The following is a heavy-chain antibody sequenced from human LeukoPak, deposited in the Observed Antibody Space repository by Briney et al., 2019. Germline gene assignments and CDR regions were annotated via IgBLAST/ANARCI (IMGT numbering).Heavy chain of an antibody. V-gene: IGHV3-48*04. D-gene: IGHD6-6*01. Sequence: LGGSLRLSCAASGFTLSTYSMNWVRQAPGKGLEWVSYISSSGNTIYYADSVKGRFTISRDNAKNSLFLQMNSLRAEDTAVYYCARRRDFDYWGQGTLVAVSS. J-gene: IGHJ4*02. CDR3: ARRRDFDY. CDR2: ISSSGNTI. CDR1: GFTLSTYS.